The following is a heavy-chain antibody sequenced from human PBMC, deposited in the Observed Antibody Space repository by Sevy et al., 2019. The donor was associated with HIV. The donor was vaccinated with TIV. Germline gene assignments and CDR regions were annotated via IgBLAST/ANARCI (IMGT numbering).Heavy chain of an antibody. V-gene: IGHV3-23*01. Sequence: GGSLRLSCAASGFTFSSYAMSWVRQAPGKGLEWVSAISGSGGSTYYADSVKGRFTISRDNSKNTLYLQMNSLRGEDTAVYYCAKDRRAVAGSWYFDYWGQGTLVTVSS. D-gene: IGHD6-19*01. CDR1: GFTFSSYA. CDR2: ISGSGGST. CDR3: AKDRRAVAGSWYFDY. J-gene: IGHJ4*02.